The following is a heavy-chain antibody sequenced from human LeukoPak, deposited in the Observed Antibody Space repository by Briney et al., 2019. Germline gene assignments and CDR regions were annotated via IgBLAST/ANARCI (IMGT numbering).Heavy chain of an antibody. CDR3: AKGPERRYCSGGSCYSTD. V-gene: IGHV3-23*01. D-gene: IGHD2-15*01. CDR2: ISGSGGST. CDR1: GFTFSSYA. Sequence: GESLRLSCAASGFTFSSYAMSWVRQAPGKGLEWVSAISGSGGSTYYADSVKGRFTISRDNSKNTLYLQMNSLRAEDTAVYYCAKGPERRYCSGGSCYSTDWGQGTLVTVSS. J-gene: IGHJ4*02.